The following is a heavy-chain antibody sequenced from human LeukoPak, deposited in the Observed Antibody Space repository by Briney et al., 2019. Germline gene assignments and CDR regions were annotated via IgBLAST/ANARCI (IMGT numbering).Heavy chain of an antibody. J-gene: IGHJ4*02. Sequence: SETLSLTCAVYGGSFSGYYWSWIRQPPGKGLEWIGEINHSGSTNYNPSLKSRVTISVDTSKNQFSLKLSSVTAADTAVYYCARQGTVTRTLDYWGQGTLVTVSS. V-gene: IGHV4-34*01. CDR1: GGSFSGYY. CDR3: ARQGTVTRTLDY. CDR2: INHSGST. D-gene: IGHD4-17*01.